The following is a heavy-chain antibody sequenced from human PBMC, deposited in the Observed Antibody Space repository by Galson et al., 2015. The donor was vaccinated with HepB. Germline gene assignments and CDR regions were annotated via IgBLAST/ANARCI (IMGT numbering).Heavy chain of an antibody. V-gene: IGHV1-2*05. CDR1: GYTFTGYY. J-gene: IGHJ6*03. D-gene: IGHD2-2*01. CDR2: INPNSGGT. Sequence: SVKVSCKASGYTFTGYYMHWVRQAPGQGLEWMGRINPNSGGTNYAQKFQGRVTMTRDTSISTAYMELSRLRSDDTDVYYCARGRIVVPAASYYYMDVWGKGTTVTVSS. CDR3: ARGRIVVPAASYYYMDV.